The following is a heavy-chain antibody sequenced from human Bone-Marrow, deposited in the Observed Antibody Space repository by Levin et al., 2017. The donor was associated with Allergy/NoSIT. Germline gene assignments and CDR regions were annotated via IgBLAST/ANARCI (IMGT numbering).Heavy chain of an antibody. V-gene: IGHV3-23*01. CDR1: GFTFSGYA. J-gene: IGHJ4*02. CDR2: ISGSGFST. Sequence: GGSLRLSCAASGFTFSGYAMSWVRQAPGKGLEWVSGISGSGFSTYYADSVKGRFTISRDNSKNTLYLQMNSLRAEDTAVYYCAKTILNDFWSGYYFDFWGQGTLVTVSS. CDR3: AKTILNDFWSGYYFDF. D-gene: IGHD3-3*01.